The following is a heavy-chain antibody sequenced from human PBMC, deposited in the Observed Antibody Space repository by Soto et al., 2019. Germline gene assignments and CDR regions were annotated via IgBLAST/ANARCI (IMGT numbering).Heavy chain of an antibody. CDR2: IYNSGRY. CDR3: ARTLPNRQLFDS. D-gene: IGHD1-1*01. J-gene: IGHJ4*02. Sequence: PSETLSLTCTVSGGFIWGWIRQSPDKGLEWIGYIYNSGRYNYNPSLESRLTISIDTSKNQFSLRLASVTAADTAVYYCARTLPNRQLFDSWSQGTLVNGSS. V-gene: IGHV4-59*01. CDR1: GGFI.